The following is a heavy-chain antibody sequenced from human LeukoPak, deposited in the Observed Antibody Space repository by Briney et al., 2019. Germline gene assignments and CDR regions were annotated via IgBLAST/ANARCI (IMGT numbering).Heavy chain of an antibody. Sequence: GESLKISCKGSGYSFTSYWIGWVRQMPGKGLEWMGIIYPGDSDTRYSPSFQGQVTISADKSISTAYLQWSSLKASDTAMYYCATRSAPGYSSGWYNYWGQGTLVTVSS. CDR3: ATRSAPGYSSGWYNY. V-gene: IGHV5-51*01. J-gene: IGHJ4*02. CDR1: GYSFTSYW. D-gene: IGHD6-19*01. CDR2: IYPGDSDT.